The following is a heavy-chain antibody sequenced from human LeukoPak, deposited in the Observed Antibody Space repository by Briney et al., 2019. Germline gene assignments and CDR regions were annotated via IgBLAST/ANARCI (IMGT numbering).Heavy chain of an antibody. CDR2: ISSSGSRT. D-gene: IGHD4-17*01. CDR1: GFTFSIYV. CDR3: AKGGDYGDYVFDN. J-gene: IGHJ4*02. Sequence: PGGTLRLSCAASGFTFSIYVMTWVRQAPGKGLEWVSVISSSGSRTYYAVSVKGRFTISRDNSKNTLYLQMDSLRAEDTAVYYCAKGGDYGDYVFDNWGQGTLVTVSS. V-gene: IGHV3-23*01.